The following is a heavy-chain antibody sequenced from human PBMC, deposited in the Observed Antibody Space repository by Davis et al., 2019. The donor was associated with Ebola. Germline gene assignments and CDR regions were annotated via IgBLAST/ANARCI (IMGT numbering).Heavy chain of an antibody. CDR3: TTPGGQDRGYDVFDI. J-gene: IGHJ3*02. V-gene: IGHV1-46*03. D-gene: IGHD5-12*01. Sequence: GESLKISCKGSGYSFTNYYMHWVRQAPGQGLEWMGMINHNDGRTIYAQKFQGRVTVTRDTSTTTVYMDLSSLRSEDTALYYCTTPGGQDRGYDVFDIWGQGTMVTVSS. CDR1: GYSFTNYY. CDR2: INHNDGRT.